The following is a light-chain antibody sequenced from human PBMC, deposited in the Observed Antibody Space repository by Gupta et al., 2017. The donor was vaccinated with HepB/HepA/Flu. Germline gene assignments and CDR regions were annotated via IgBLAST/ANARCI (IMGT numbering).Light chain of an antibody. J-gene: IGLJ2*01. CDR3: QLWDGNSDHVV. CDR1: NVGSES. CDR2: YDK. V-gene: IGLV3-21*04. Sequence: SYVLTQTPSVSVAPGETASITCGGNNVGSESVHWYQQKPGQAPVLVIHYDKDRPSGIPERFSGSNSGNTATLTISRVEAGDEADYYCQLWDGNSDHVVFGGGTKLTVL.